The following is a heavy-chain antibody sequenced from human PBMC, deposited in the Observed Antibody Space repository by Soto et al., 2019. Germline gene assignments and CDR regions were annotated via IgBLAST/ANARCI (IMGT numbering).Heavy chain of an antibody. J-gene: IGHJ5*02. D-gene: IGHD3-10*01. V-gene: IGHV3-15*07. CDR2: IKSKTDGGTT. CDR3: TTTLEPWFGRFLNWFDP. Sequence: EVQLVESGGGLVKPGGSLRLSCAASGFTFSNAWMNWVRQSPGKGLEWVGRIKSKTDGGTTDYAAPVKGRFTISTDDSKITLYLQMNSLKTEDTDVYYCTTTLEPWFGRFLNWFDPWGQGTLVTVSS. CDR1: GFTFSNAW.